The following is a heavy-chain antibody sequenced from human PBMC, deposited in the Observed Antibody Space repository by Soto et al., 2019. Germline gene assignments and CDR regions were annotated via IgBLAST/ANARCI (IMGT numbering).Heavy chain of an antibody. J-gene: IGHJ4*02. D-gene: IGHD6-19*01. Sequence: QVQLVQSGAEVKKPGASVKVSCKASGYTFTSYYMHWVRQAPGQGLEWMGIINPSGGSTSYAQKFQGRVTMTGDTSTSTVYMELSSLRSEDTAVYYCASSWLGFLDYWGQGTLVTVSS. V-gene: IGHV1-46*01. CDR2: INPSGGST. CDR1: GYTFTSYY. CDR3: ASSWLGFLDY.